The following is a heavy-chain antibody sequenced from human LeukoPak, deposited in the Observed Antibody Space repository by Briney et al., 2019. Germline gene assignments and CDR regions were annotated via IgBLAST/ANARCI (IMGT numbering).Heavy chain of an antibody. V-gene: IGHV3-48*03. CDR3: ARDMEPDAFDI. D-gene: IGHD1-1*01. J-gene: IGHJ3*02. Sequence: GSLILSCAASGFTFSSYEMNWVRQAPGKGLEWVSYISSSGTAIYYADSVKGRFTISRDTAKNSLYLQMNSLRAEDTALYYCARDMEPDAFDIWGQGTMVTVSS. CDR2: ISSSGTAI. CDR1: GFTFSSYE.